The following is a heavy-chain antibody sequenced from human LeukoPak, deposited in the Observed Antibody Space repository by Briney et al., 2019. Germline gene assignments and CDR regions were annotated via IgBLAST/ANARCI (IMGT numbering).Heavy chain of an antibody. Sequence: SLRLSCAGSGFTFSSYAMSWVRQAPGKGLEWGSAISDIGATTYDANSVKGRFTISRDNSRSTLYLQMNSLRAEDTALYYCAKDTSIGRYCTNGVCSPFDYWGQGTLVTVSS. D-gene: IGHD2-8*01. CDR2: ISDIGATT. J-gene: IGHJ4*02. CDR3: AKDTSIGRYCTNGVCSPFDY. CDR1: GFTFSSYA. V-gene: IGHV3-23*01.